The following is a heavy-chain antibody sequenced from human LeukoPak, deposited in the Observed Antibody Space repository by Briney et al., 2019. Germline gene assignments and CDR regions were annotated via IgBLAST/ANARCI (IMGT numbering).Heavy chain of an antibody. J-gene: IGHJ4*02. CDR1: GFTFSSYG. V-gene: IGHV3-30*18. CDR2: ISYDGSNK. D-gene: IGHD6-13*01. CDR3: ANRGYSSSWYSFDH. Sequence: GGSLRLSCAASGFTFSSYGMHWVRQAPGKGLEWVAVISYDGSNKYYADSVKGRFTISRDNSKNTLYLQMNSLRAEDTAVYYCANRGYSSSWYSFDHWGQGNLVTVSS.